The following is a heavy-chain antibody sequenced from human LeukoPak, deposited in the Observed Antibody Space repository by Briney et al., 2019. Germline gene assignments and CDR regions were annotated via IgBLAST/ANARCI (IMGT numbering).Heavy chain of an antibody. D-gene: IGHD3-22*01. CDR1: GFTFSSYA. CDR2: ISGSGGST. J-gene: IGHJ4*02. Sequence: PGGSLILSCAASGFTFSSYAMSWVRQAPGKGLEWVSAISGSGGSTYYADSVKGRLTISRDNSKNTLYLQMNSLRAEDTAVYYCAKGADYYDSSGSDYFDYWGQGTLVTVSS. CDR3: AKGADYYDSSGSDYFDY. V-gene: IGHV3-23*01.